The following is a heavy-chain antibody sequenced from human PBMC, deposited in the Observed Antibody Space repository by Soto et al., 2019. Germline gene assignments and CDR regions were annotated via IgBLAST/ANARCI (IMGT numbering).Heavy chain of an antibody. D-gene: IGHD2-21*02. Sequence: SETLSLTCTVSGGSISSYYWSWIRQPPGKGLEWIGYIYYSGSTNYNPSLKSRVTISVDTSKNQFSLKLSSVTAADTAVYYCARPVVTPHKEATVYYFDYWGQGTLVTVSS. CDR1: GGSISSYY. CDR2: IYYSGST. J-gene: IGHJ4*02. V-gene: IGHV4-59*08. CDR3: ARPVVTPHKEATVYYFDY.